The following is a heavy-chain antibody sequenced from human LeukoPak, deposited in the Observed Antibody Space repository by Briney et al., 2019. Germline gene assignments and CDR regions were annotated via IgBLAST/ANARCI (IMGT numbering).Heavy chain of an antibody. CDR3: AKSFPHGSYYFDY. D-gene: IGHD3-16*01. CDR1: GFTFSSSG. V-gene: IGHV3-30*18. J-gene: IGHJ4*02. CDR2: ISYDGSNK. Sequence: QPGGSLRLSCAASGFTFSSSGFHWVRQAPGRGLEWVAFISYDGSNKYYADSVKGRFTISRDNSKNTLYLQMNSLRAEDTAVYYCAKSFPHGSYYFDYWGQGTLVTVSS.